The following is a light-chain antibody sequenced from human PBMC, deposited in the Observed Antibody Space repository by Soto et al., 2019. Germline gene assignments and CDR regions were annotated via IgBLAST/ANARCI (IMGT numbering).Light chain of an antibody. CDR2: WAS. CDR3: QQDCSCPHA. J-gene: IGKJ4*01. Sequence: SMAVKLGEWGTILDNCGRSILYSSNNKNYLAWYQQKPGQPPNLLIYWASTRSPGVPGRCSSSGAAAVLPITISSLQALDEAVYFRQQDCSCPHAFGGGTKVDI. V-gene: IGKV4-1*01. CDR1: RSILYSSNNKNY.